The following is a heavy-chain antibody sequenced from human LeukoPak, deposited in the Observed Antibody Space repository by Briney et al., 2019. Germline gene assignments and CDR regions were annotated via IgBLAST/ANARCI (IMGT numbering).Heavy chain of an antibody. V-gene: IGHV4-59*05. J-gene: IGHJ4*02. CDR2: IYYSGST. Sequence: SETLSLTCTVSGGSISGYYWSWIRQPPGKGLEWIGSIYYSGSTYYNPSLKSRVTISVDTSKNQFSLKLSSVTAADTAVYYCARLPAGSGSLSYFDYWGQGTLATVSS. CDR1: GGSISGYY. CDR3: ARLPAGSGSLSYFDY. D-gene: IGHD3-10*01.